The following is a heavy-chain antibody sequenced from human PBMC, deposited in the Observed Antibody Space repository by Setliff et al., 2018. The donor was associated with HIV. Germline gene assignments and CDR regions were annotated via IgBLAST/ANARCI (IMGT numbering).Heavy chain of an antibody. D-gene: IGHD2-8*02. V-gene: IGHV3-53*05. CDR1: GFSFSIYE. CDR3: AKDISTGGSSSYYYFGEDV. CDR2: FYSGGSV. J-gene: IGHJ6*02. Sequence: GGSLRLSCAASGFSFSIYEMNWVRQGPGKGLEWVSVFYSGGSVYYADSVRGRFTISRDNAKNSLYLQMNSLRPEDTALYYCAKDISTGGSSSYYYFGEDVWGQGTPVTVSS.